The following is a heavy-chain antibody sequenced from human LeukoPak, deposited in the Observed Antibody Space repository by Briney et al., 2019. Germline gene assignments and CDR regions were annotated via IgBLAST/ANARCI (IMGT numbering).Heavy chain of an antibody. D-gene: IGHD3-9*01. J-gene: IGHJ4*02. Sequence: GGSLRLSCAPSGFTFGSYRMSWVRQAPGKGLEYVASINQDGSENYYVDSVKGRFTVSRDNARNPLYLQMDSLRVEDTAVYYCARDPETGGAYFDYWGRGTLVSVSS. CDR3: ARDPETGGAYFDY. CDR1: GFTFGSYR. CDR2: INQDGSEN. V-gene: IGHV3-7*01.